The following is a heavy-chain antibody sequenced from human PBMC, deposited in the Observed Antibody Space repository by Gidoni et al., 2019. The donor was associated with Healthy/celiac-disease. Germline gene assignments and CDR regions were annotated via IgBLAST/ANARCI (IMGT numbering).Heavy chain of an antibody. Sequence: QVTLKASGPVLVKPTETLTLTCTVSGFSLINARMGVSWIRQPPGKALEWLAPIFSNDEKSYSTSLKSRLNISKDNSKSQVVLTMTNMDPVDTATYYCARILGYYDSSGYYDAFDIWGQGTMVTVSS. J-gene: IGHJ3*02. CDR3: ARILGYYDSSGYYDAFDI. CDR2: IFSNDEK. V-gene: IGHV2-26*01. CDR1: GFSLINARMG. D-gene: IGHD3-22*01.